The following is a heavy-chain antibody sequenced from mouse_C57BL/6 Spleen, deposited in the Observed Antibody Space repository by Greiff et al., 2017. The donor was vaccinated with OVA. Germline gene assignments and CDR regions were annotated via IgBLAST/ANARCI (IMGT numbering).Heavy chain of an antibody. Sequence: QVQLQESGAELVRPGASVTLSCTASGYTFTDYEMHWVKQTPVHGLEWIGAIDPETGATAYNQKFKGKAILTADKSSSTAYMELRSLTSEDSAVYYCTVIYYDYDGPAYWGQGTLVTVSA. CDR2: IDPETGAT. CDR1: GYTFTDYE. CDR3: TVIYYDYDGPAY. V-gene: IGHV1-15*01. J-gene: IGHJ3*01. D-gene: IGHD2-4*01.